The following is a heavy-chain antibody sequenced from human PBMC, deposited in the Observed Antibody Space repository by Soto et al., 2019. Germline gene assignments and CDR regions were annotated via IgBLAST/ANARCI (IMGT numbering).Heavy chain of an antibody. CDR2: FDPEDDET. CDR3: ATVAMVRGNNWFDP. D-gene: IGHD3-10*01. CDR1: GYTLTELS. J-gene: IGHJ5*02. Sequence: ASVKVSCKVSGYTLTELSMHWVRQAPGKGQERIGGFDPEDDETIYAQKFQGRVTMTEDTSTNTAYMELSSLRSEDTAVYYCATVAMVRGNNWFDPWGQGTLVTVSS. V-gene: IGHV1-24*01.